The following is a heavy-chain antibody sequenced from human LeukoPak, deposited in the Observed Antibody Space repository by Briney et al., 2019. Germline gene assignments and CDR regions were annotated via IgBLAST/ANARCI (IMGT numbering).Heavy chain of an antibody. CDR2: ISYDGSKK. V-gene: IGHV3-30*15. D-gene: IGHD2-21*01. Sequence: PGRSLRLSCAASGFTFSSYAMHWVRQAPGKGLEWVAFISYDGSKKYYADSVKGRSTISRDNSKSTLYLQMSSLRADDMAVYFCARSEIEKQAELDHWGQGTLVTVPS. CDR1: GFTFSSYA. J-gene: IGHJ4*02. CDR3: ARSEIEKQAELDH.